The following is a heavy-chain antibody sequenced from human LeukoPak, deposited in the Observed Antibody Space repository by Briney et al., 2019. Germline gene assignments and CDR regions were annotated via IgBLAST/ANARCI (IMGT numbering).Heavy chain of an antibody. V-gene: IGHV3-43*02. D-gene: IGHD6-13*01. CDR3: AKGKHGSNWSPFDY. Sequence: GGSLRLSCAASGFTFDDYAMHWVRQAPGKGLEWVSLISGDGGSTYYADSVKGRFTISRDNSKNSLYLQMNSQRTEDTALYYCAKGKHGSNWSPFDYWGQGTLVTVSP. J-gene: IGHJ4*02. CDR1: GFTFDDYA. CDR2: ISGDGGST.